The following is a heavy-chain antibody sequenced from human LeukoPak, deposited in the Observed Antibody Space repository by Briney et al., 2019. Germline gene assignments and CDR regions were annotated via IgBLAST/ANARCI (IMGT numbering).Heavy chain of an antibody. Sequence: SETLSLTCSVSDDSITMYYWTWIRQPPGKGLEWIGYVDHTGSTNFNPSLNGRVSISRDTSKNLFSLRLRSVTAADTAVYFCARGPRGGSFYYYYYYYMDVWGKGTTVTVSS. J-gene: IGHJ6*03. CDR2: VDHTGST. V-gene: IGHV4-59*01. CDR1: DDSITMYY. D-gene: IGHD1-26*01. CDR3: ARGPRGGSFYYYYYYYMDV.